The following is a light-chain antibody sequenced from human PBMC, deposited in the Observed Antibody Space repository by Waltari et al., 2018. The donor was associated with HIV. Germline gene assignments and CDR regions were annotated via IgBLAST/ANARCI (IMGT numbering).Light chain of an antibody. Sequence: QSALTQPASVSGSPGQSITISCPGTSSDVGGYNYLSWYQHHPGKAPKLMISEVSNRPSGVSNRFSGSKSGNTASLTISGLQAEDEADYYCSSYSSSITLYVVFGGGTKLTVL. CDR3: SSYSSSITLYVV. V-gene: IGLV2-14*01. CDR1: SSDVGGYNY. CDR2: EVS. J-gene: IGLJ2*01.